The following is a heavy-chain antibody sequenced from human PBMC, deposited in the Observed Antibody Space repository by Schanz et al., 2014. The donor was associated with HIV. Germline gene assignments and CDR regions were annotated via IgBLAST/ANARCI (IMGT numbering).Heavy chain of an antibody. CDR1: GFTFSTND. Sequence: QVQLVESGGGVVQPGRSLRLSCAASGFTFSTNDMHWVRQVPGKGLEWVAVISHNGNNDYYAESVKGRVTISRDNSKNTLYLQMNNLKTEDTAVYYCAKGWRGYSISSWVDYWGQGSLVTVSS. D-gene: IGHD6-6*01. CDR3: AKGWRGYSISSWVDY. J-gene: IGHJ4*02. CDR2: ISHNGNND. V-gene: IGHV3-30*18.